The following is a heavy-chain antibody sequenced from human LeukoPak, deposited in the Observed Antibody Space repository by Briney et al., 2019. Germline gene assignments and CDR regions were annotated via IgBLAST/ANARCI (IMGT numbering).Heavy chain of an antibody. CDR1: GYTFTSYF. J-gene: IGHJ4*02. CDR2: INPSGRTT. CDR3: ARGESSTEFGY. V-gene: IGHV1-46*01. D-gene: IGHD6-13*01. Sequence: ASVKVSCKASGYTFTSYFIHWVRQAPGQGLEWMGIINPSGRTTSYAQKFQGRVTMTRDTSTSTVYMELSSLRSEDTAVYYCARGESSTEFGYWGQGTLVTVSS.